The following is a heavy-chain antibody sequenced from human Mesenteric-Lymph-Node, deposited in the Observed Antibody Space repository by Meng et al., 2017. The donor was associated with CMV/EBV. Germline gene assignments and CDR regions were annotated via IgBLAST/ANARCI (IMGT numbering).Heavy chain of an antibody. D-gene: IGHD1-7*01. CDR3: ARENWNSGWFDP. J-gene: IGHJ5*02. CDR1: GASIRRGDYY. CDR2: ISYSGTA. Sequence: SETLSLTCTVSGASIRRGDYYWSWIRQPPGKGLEWIGYISYSGTAYYNPSLKSRVTMSVDTSKNQFSLRLSSVTAADTAVYYCARENWNSGWFDPWGQGTLVTVSS. V-gene: IGHV4-30-4*08.